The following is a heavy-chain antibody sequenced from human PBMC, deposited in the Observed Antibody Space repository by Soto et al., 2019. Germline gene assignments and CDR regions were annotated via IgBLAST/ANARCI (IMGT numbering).Heavy chain of an antibody. CDR3: ARQDCSSTSCYWNWFDP. Sequence: EVQLVQSGAEVKKPGESLKISCKGSGYSFTSYWIGWVRQMPGKGLEWMGIIYPGDSDTRYSPSFQGQVTISADKSISTAYLQWSSVKASDTAMYYCARQDCSSTSCYWNWFDPWGQGTLVTVSS. V-gene: IGHV5-51*01. CDR1: GYSFTSYW. D-gene: IGHD2-2*01. J-gene: IGHJ5*02. CDR2: IYPGDSDT.